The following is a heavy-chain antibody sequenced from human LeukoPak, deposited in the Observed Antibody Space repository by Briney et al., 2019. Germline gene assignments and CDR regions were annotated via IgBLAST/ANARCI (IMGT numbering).Heavy chain of an antibody. J-gene: IGHJ4*02. CDR2: INPNSGGT. CDR3: ARRQIYCSSTSCYIKN. CDR1: GYTFTGYY. V-gene: IGHV1-2*02. D-gene: IGHD2-2*02. Sequence: ASVKVSCKASGYTFTGYYLHWVRQAPGQGLEWMGWINPNSGGTNSAQKFQGRVTMTRDTSISTAYIGLSRLRSDDTAGCYCARRQIYCSSTSCYIKNWGQGTLVTVSS.